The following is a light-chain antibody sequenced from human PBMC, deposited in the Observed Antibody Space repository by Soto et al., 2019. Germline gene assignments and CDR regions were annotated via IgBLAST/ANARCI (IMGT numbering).Light chain of an antibody. V-gene: IGKV3-20*01. CDR2: GAS. J-gene: IGKJ1*01. Sequence: VFTQSPCTVSLSPGERATPSCRASQSVSNNYLAWYQQKPGQAPRLLIYGASNRATGIPDRFSGSGSGTDFTLTISRLEPEDFAVYYCQQYGSSGTFGQGTKVDIK. CDR3: QQYGSSGT. CDR1: QSVSNNY.